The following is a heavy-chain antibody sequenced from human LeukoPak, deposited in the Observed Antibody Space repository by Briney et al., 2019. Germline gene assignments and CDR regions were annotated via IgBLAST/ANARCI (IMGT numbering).Heavy chain of an antibody. CDR1: GGSISSRYYY. Sequence: SETLSLTCTVSGGSISSRYYYWGWIRQPPGKGLEWIGYIYYSGSTYYNPSLKSRVTISVDTSKNQLSLRLSSVTAADTAVYYCARGRYYYDSSGPNAYYFDYWGQGTLVTVSS. J-gene: IGHJ4*02. CDR3: ARGRYYYDSSGPNAYYFDY. V-gene: IGHV4-31*03. CDR2: IYYSGST. D-gene: IGHD3-22*01.